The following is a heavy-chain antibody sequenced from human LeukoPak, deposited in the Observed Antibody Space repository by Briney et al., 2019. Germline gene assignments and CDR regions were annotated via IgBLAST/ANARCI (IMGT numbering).Heavy chain of an antibody. CDR2: IIPIFGTA. CDR3: AGGRQLVHAWDNWFDP. CDR1: GGTFSSYA. Sequence: ASVKVSCKASGGTFSSYAISWVRQAPGQGLEWMGGIIPIFGTANYAQKFQGRVTITADESTSTAYMELSSLRSEDTAVYYCAGGRQLVHAWDNWFDPWGQGTLVTVSS. J-gene: IGHJ5*02. D-gene: IGHD6-13*01. V-gene: IGHV1-69*13.